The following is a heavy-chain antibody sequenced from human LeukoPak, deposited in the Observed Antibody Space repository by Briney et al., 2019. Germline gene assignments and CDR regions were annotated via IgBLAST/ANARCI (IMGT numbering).Heavy chain of an antibody. CDR3: ASGLGYCSSTSCLNSVSFDY. CDR2: INHSGST. CDR1: GGSFSGYY. J-gene: IGHJ4*02. Sequence: SETLSLTCAVYGGSFSGYYWSWIRQPPGKGLEWIGEINHSGSTNYNPSLKSRVTISVDTSKNQFSLKLSSVTAADTAVYYCASGLGYCSSTSCLNSVSFDYWGQGTLVTVSS. D-gene: IGHD2-2*01. V-gene: IGHV4-34*01.